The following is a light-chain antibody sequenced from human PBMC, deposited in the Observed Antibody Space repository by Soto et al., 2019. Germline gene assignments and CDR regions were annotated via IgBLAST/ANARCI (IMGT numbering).Light chain of an antibody. V-gene: IGKV1-39*01. CDR1: QSISSY. Sequence: DIQMTQSASSLSASVGNRVTITCRASQSISSYLNWYQQKQGKAPKLLIYAASSLQSGVPSRFSGSGYGTDFNLTISSLQTEDFATYYCQQSYSTPITFGQGTRLEIK. CDR3: QQSYSTPIT. J-gene: IGKJ5*01. CDR2: AAS.